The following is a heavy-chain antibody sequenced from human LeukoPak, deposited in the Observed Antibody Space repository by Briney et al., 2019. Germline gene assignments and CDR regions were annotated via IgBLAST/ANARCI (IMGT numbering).Heavy chain of an antibody. CDR2: ISYDGSNK. CDR3: ARDSVLDP. J-gene: IGHJ5*02. V-gene: IGHV3-30*03. D-gene: IGHD3-10*01. CDR1: GFSFSSYG. Sequence: GRSLRLSCAASGFSFSSYGMHWVRQAPGKGLEWMAVISYDGSNKYYVDSVKGRFTISRDNAKNSLYLQMNSLRAEDTAVYYCARDSVLDPWGQGTQVTVSS.